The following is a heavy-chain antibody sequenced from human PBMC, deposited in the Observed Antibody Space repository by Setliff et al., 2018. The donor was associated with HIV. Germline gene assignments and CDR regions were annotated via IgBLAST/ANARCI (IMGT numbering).Heavy chain of an antibody. CDR1: GDSFSSYD. Sequence: GASVKVSCKASGDSFSSYDISWVRQAPGQGPEWMGRIIPIFVTPNYAQKFQDRVTITADESTSTAYMELSSLRSEDTAVCYCARVARASVTTPFDYWGQGTLVTVSS. J-gene: IGHJ4*02. V-gene: IGHV1-69*13. D-gene: IGHD4-17*01. CDR2: IIPIFVTP. CDR3: ARVARASVTTPFDY.